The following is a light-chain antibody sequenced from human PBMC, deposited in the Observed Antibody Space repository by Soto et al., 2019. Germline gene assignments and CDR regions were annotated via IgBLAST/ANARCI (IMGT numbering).Light chain of an antibody. CDR3: QQTSAFPRT. V-gene: IGKV1-12*01. J-gene: IGKJ1*01. CDR1: RDISNS. Sequence: DIRMTQSPSSVSASVGDRLTITFRASRDISNSLAWYQQTPGKAPKLLLRGASSLHRGVPSRFSGGGAGTEFTLTISSLQPEDFATYYCQQTSAFPRTFGQGTKVDIK. CDR2: GAS.